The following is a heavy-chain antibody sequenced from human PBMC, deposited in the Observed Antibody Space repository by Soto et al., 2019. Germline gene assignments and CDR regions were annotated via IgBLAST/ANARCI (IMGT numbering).Heavy chain of an antibody. CDR3: VKQQMRDIRAFDY. Sequence: EVQLLESGGGLVQPGESLRLSCAVSGFTFSNYAMSWVRQVPGKGLEWVSTISGSGGSTYYADSVKGRFTISRDNSKNTLYLLINGLRAEDTAVYYRVKQQMRDIRAFDYWGQGTLVTVSS. CDR2: ISGSGGST. D-gene: IGHD6-13*01. J-gene: IGHJ4*02. V-gene: IGHV3-23*01. CDR1: GFTFSNYA.